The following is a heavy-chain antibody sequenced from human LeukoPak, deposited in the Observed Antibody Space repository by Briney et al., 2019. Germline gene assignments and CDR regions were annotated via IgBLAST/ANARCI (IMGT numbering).Heavy chain of an antibody. Sequence: KPSETLSLTCTVSGDSISTYYWSWIRHPPGQGREWIGYICYCGDTDYNPSLKSRVTMSVDTSRNHFSLKLSSVTAADTAVYYWARHKGYSGLGSFDPWGQGTLVTVSS. D-gene: IGHD1-26*01. CDR1: GDSISTYY. CDR3: ARHKGYSGLGSFDP. CDR2: ICYCGDT. J-gene: IGHJ5*02. V-gene: IGHV4-59*08.